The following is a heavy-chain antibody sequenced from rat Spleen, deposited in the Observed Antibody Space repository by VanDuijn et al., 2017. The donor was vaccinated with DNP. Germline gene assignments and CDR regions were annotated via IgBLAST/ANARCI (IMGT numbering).Heavy chain of an antibody. V-gene: IGHV5-22*01. CDR1: GFTFSDYN. J-gene: IGHJ2*01. Sequence: EVQMVESGGGLVQPGRSLKLSCAASGFTFSDYNMAWVRQAPKKGLEWVAYIRYDGGTTKYGDSVKGRFTISRDNAKNTLYLQMNSLRSEDMATYYCVRWSSGHFDYWGQGVMVPVSS. CDR2: IRYDGGTT. D-gene: IGHD4-3*01. CDR3: VRWSSGHFDY.